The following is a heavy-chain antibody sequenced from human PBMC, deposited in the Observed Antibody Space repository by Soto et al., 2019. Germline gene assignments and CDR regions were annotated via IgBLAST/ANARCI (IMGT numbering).Heavy chain of an antibody. CDR2: IYYSGST. D-gene: IGHD1-26*01. V-gene: IGHV4-59*01. CDR1: GGSISSYY. CDR3: ARVGRWFDP. Sequence: PSETLSLTCTVSGGSISSYYWSWIRQPPGKGLEWIGYIYYSGSTNYNPSLKSRVTLSVDTSKNQFSLKLSFVTAADTAVYYCARVGRWFDPWGQGTLVTVSS. J-gene: IGHJ5*02.